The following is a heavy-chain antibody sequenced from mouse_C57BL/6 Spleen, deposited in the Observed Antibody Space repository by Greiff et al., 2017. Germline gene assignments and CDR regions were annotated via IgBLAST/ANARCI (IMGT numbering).Heavy chain of an antibody. CDR1: GYAFSSSW. CDR3: ARDFQYYYGSSLDV. Sequence: VQLQQSGPELVKPGASVKISCKASGYAFSSSWMNWVKQRPGKGLEWIGRIYPGDGDTNYNGKFKGKATLTADKSSSTAYMQLSSLTSEDSAVYFCARDFQYYYGSSLDVWGTGTTVTVSS. V-gene: IGHV1-82*01. CDR2: IYPGDGDT. J-gene: IGHJ1*03. D-gene: IGHD1-1*01.